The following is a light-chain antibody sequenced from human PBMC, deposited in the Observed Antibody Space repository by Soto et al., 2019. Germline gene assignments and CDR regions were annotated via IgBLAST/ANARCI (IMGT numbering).Light chain of an antibody. CDR2: DSS. Sequence: EIVLTQSPATLSSSPGERATLSCRASQSVSSYLAWYQQRPGQAPRLLIYDSSSRATGIPARFSGSGSGTDFTITIHSLEPEDFAVYYCQQRSNWLTFGGGTKVEIK. V-gene: IGKV3-11*01. CDR3: QQRSNWLT. J-gene: IGKJ4*01. CDR1: QSVSSY.